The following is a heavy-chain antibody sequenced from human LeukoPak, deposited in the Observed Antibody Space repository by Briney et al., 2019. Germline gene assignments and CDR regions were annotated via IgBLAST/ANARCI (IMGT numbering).Heavy chain of an antibody. Sequence: ASVKVSCKASGYTFSGYYMHWVRQAPGQGLEWVGGINPNSGGTNFAQKFQGRVTMTRDTSISTAYMELSSLRSDDTAVYYCARGRGCSGTNCYYYFDYWGQGTLVTVSS. CDR3: ARGRGCSGTNCYYYFDY. CDR2: INPNSGGT. J-gene: IGHJ4*02. CDR1: GYTFSGYY. D-gene: IGHD2-2*01. V-gene: IGHV1-2*02.